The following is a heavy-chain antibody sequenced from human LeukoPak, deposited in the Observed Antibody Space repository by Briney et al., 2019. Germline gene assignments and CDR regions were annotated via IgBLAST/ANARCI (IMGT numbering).Heavy chain of an antibody. V-gene: IGHV4-4*02. Sequence: PSETLSLTCAVSGGSISSSNWWSWVRQPPGKGLEWIGRIFHTGTTDYKTSLKGRVTISVDKSKNQFSLKLTSVTAADTAVYYCARLALQEVGATQTYYLDYWGQGTLVTVSS. J-gene: IGHJ4*02. CDR2: IFHTGTT. CDR3: ARLALQEVGATQTYYLDY. CDR1: GGSISSSNW. D-gene: IGHD1-26*01.